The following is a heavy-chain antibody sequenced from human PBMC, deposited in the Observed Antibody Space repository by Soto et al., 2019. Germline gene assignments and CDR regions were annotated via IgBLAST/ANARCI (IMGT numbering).Heavy chain of an antibody. CDR2: IYYSGST. V-gene: IGHV4-59*01. Sequence: SETLSLTCTVSGGSISSYYWSWIRQPPGKGLEWIGYIYYSGSTNYNPSLKSRVTISVDTSKNQFSLKLSSVTAADTAVYYCARSQKTYYDILTGYGNYMDVWGKGTTVTVSS. CDR1: GGSISSYY. CDR3: ARSQKTYYDILTGYGNYMDV. D-gene: IGHD3-9*01. J-gene: IGHJ6*03.